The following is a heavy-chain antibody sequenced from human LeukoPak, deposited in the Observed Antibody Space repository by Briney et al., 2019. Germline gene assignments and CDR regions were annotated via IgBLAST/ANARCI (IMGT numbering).Heavy chain of an antibody. D-gene: IGHD4-17*01. Sequence: SETLSLTCAVYGGSFSGYYWSWIRQPPGKGLEWIGEINHSGSTSYNPSLKSRVTISVDTSKNQFSLKLSSVTAADTAVYYCARPHPPTVTTPYWYFDLWGRGILVTVSS. CDR1: GGSFSGYY. V-gene: IGHV4-34*01. J-gene: IGHJ2*01. CDR2: INHSGST. CDR3: ARPHPPTVTTPYWYFDL.